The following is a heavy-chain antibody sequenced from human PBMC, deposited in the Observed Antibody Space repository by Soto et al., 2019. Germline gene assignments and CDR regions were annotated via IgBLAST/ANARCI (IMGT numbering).Heavy chain of an antibody. CDR2: ISYDGSNK. D-gene: IGHD4-17*01. CDR1: GFTFSSYG. CDR3: ARASDYGNNWFDP. J-gene: IGHJ5*02. V-gene: IGHV3-30*03. Sequence: PGGSLRLSCAASGFTFSSYGMHWVRQAPGKGLEWVAVISYDGSNKYYADSVKGRFTISRDNSKNTLYLQMNSLRAEDTAVYYCARASDYGNNWFDPWGQGTRVTVSS.